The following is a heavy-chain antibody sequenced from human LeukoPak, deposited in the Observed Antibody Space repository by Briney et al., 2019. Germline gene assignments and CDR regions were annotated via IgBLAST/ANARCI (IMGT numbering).Heavy chain of an antibody. V-gene: IGHV3-23*01. CDR3: AKDPPYYYDSRTEAFDI. CDR1: GFTFSSYA. J-gene: IGHJ3*02. CDR2: ISGSGGST. D-gene: IGHD3-22*01. Sequence: PGGSLRLSCAASGFTFSSYAMSWVRQAPGKGLEWVSAISGSGGSTYYAASVKGRFTISRDNSKNTLYLQMNRLRAEDTAVYYCAKDPPYYYDSRTEAFDIWGQGTMVTVSS.